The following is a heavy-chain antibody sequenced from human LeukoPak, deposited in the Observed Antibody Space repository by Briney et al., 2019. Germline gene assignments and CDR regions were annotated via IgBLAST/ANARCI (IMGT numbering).Heavy chain of an antibody. Sequence: GGSLRLSCAASGFTFSSYAMSWVRQAPGKGLEWVSGISGSGGSTYYADSVKGRFTISRDNSKNTLYLQMNSLRVEDTAVYYCASRIAVAGIQHWGQGTLVTVSS. CDR1: GFTFSSYA. CDR3: ASRIAVAGIQH. J-gene: IGHJ1*01. V-gene: IGHV3-23*01. D-gene: IGHD6-19*01. CDR2: ISGSGGST.